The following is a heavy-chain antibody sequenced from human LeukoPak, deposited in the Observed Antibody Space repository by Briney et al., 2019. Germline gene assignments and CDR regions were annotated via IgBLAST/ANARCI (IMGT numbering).Heavy chain of an antibody. Sequence: GASVKVSCKASGGTFSSYAISWVRQAPGQGLEWMGRIIPILGIANYAQKFQGRVTMTEDTSTDTAYMELSSLRSEDTAVYYCATQRVQDYYDSSGYRIDYWGQGTLVTVSS. CDR1: GGTFSSYA. CDR3: ATQRVQDYYDSSGYRIDY. J-gene: IGHJ4*02. CDR2: IIPILGIA. D-gene: IGHD3-22*01. V-gene: IGHV1-69*04.